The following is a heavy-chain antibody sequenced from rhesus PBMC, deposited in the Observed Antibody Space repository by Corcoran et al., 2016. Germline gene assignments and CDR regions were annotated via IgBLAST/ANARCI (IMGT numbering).Heavy chain of an antibody. CDR2: IDPSDYET. Sequence: EVQLVQSGEEVKRPGESLKISCKTYGYSFTSYWISGGRQLLGKGREWRGAIDPSDYETTYGPYFQGQATISADKSSSTTYRQWSSLKASDSATYYCARRQLLDFDYWGQGVLVTVSS. CDR3: ARRQLLDFDY. V-gene: IGHV5-2*01. J-gene: IGHJ4*01. D-gene: IGHD6-25*01. CDR1: GYSFTSYW.